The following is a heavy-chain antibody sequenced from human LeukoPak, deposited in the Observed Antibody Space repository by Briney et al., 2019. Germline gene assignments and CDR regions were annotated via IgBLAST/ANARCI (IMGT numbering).Heavy chain of an antibody. CDR2: IIPIFGTA. Sequence: GASVKVSCKASGGTFSSYAISWVRQAPGRRLEWMGGIIPIFGTANCAQKFQGRVSITADKSTSTAYMELSSLRSEDTAVYYCARSLQNIYYGSGSYYGMPDDWGQGTLVTVSS. J-gene: IGHJ4*02. CDR3: ARSLQNIYYGSGSYYGMPDD. D-gene: IGHD3-10*01. V-gene: IGHV1-69*06. CDR1: GGTFSSYA.